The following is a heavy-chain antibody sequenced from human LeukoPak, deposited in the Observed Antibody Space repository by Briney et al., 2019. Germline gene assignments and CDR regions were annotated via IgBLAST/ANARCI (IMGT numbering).Heavy chain of an antibody. Sequence: GGSLRLSCAASGFTFSGYSMNWVRQAPGKGLEWVSHISSGSSTIYYADSVKGRFTISRDNAKNSLYLQMNTLRPEDTAVYYCARERQNKDFWSGGDYWGQGALVTVSS. V-gene: IGHV3-48*04. D-gene: IGHD3-3*01. J-gene: IGHJ4*02. CDR1: GFTFSGYS. CDR3: ARERQNKDFWSGGDY. CDR2: ISSGSSTI.